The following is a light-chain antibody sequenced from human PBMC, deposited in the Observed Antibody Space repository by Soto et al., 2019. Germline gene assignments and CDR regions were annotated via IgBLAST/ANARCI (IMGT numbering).Light chain of an antibody. CDR2: KAS. CDR3: QQYNSYRG. Sequence: DIQVTQSPSPLSESVGDRVTITCRASQSISVWLAWYQQKPGKAPKLLIYKASNLESGVPSRFSGSGSGTEFTLTISSLQPDDVATYYCQQYNSYRGFGQGTKVDIK. J-gene: IGKJ1*01. CDR1: QSISVW. V-gene: IGKV1-5*03.